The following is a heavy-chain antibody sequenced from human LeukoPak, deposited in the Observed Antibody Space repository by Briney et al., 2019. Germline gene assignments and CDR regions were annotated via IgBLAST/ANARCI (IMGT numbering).Heavy chain of an antibody. Sequence: GGSLRLSCTASGFTFSNYAVNWVRQAPGRGLEWIGLIRSKTYRGTTEHAASVKGRFTISRDDSKSIAYLQMNSLRAEDTAVYYCARLRYHDFWSGYWKYYYYMDVWGKGTTVTVSS. CDR3: ARLRYHDFWSGYWKYYYYMDV. J-gene: IGHJ6*03. V-gene: IGHV3-49*04. CDR1: GFTFSNYA. CDR2: IRSKTYRGTT. D-gene: IGHD3-3*01.